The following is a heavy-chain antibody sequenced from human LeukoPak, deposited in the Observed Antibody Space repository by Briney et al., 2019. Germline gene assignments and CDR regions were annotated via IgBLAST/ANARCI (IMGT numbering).Heavy chain of an antibody. CDR2: ISGSGGST. CDR3: AKSIGAAAGSNFDY. CDR1: GFTFSSYA. D-gene: IGHD6-13*01. J-gene: IGHJ4*02. Sequence: GGSLRLSCAASGFTFSSYAMSWVRQAPGKGLEWVSAISGSGGSTYYADPVKGRFTISRDNSENTLYLQMNSLRAEDTAVYYCAKSIGAAAGSNFDYWGQGTLVTVSS. V-gene: IGHV3-23*01.